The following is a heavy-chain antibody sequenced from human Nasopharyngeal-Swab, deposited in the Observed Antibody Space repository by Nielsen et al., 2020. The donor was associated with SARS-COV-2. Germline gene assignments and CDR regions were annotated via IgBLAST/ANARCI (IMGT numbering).Heavy chain of an antibody. CDR3: ARQRNYGYYYYYMDV. V-gene: IGHV4-39*01. CDR1: GGSISSSSYY. Sequence: SETLSLTCTVSGGSISSSSYYWGWIRQPPGKGLEWIGSIYHSGSTYYNPSLKSRVTISVDTSKNQFSLKLSSVTAADTAVYYCARQRNYGYYYYYMDVWGKGTTVTVSS. J-gene: IGHJ6*03. CDR2: IYHSGST. D-gene: IGHD4-11*01.